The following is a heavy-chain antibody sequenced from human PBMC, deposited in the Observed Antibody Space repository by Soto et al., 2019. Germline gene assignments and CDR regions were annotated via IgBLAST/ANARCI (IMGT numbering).Heavy chain of an antibody. J-gene: IGHJ4*02. V-gene: IGHV3-30-3*01. CDR2: ISSDASHR. CDR1: GFTFTTYT. Sequence: PGESLKISCVASGFTFTTYTFHWVRQAPGKGLEWVAVISSDASHRYYADSVKDRFTISRDNSKNIVYLEMNSLRVDDTAVYYCVRWERGTSVETTVHYFDDRGQGALVTVSS. CDR3: VRWERGTSVETTVHYFDD. D-gene: IGHD4-4*01.